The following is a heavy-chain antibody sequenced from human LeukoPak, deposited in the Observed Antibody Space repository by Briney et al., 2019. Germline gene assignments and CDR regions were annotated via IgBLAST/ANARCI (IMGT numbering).Heavy chain of an antibody. CDR3: ARQNITGTTGWFDP. CDR2: IYYSGST. V-gene: IGHV4-39*01. Sequence: KPSETLPLTCTVSGGSISSSSYYWGWIRKPPGKGRVWIGSIYYSGSTYYNPSLKSRVTVSVDTSKNQFSLKLSSVTAADTAVYYCARQNITGTTGWFDPWGQGTLVTVSS. D-gene: IGHD1-20*01. J-gene: IGHJ5*02. CDR1: GGSISSSSYY.